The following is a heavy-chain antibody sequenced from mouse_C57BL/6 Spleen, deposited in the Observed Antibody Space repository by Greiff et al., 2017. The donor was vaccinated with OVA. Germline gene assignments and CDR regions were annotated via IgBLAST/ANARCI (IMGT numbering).Heavy chain of an antibody. Sequence: EVQLQQSGPELVKPGASVKIPCKASGYTFTDYNMDWVKQSHGKSLEWIGDINPNNGGTIYNQKFKGKATLTVDKSSSTAYMELRSLTSEDTAVYYCARLGGRLRGLYYYFDYWGQGTTLTVSS. CDR1: GYTFTDYN. V-gene: IGHV1-18*01. CDR2: INPNNGGT. D-gene: IGHD2-4*01. J-gene: IGHJ2*01. CDR3: ARLGGRLRGLYYYFDY.